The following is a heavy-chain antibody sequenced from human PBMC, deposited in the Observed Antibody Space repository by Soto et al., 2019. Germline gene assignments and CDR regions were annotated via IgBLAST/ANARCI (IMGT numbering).Heavy chain of an antibody. CDR2: MNPNSGNT. CDR1: GYTFTSYD. J-gene: IGHJ3*02. V-gene: IGHV1-8*01. CDR3: ATPTTASNDDAFDI. D-gene: IGHD2-21*02. Sequence: ASVKVSCKASGYTFTSYDINWVRQATGQGLEWMGWMNPNSGNTGYAQKFQGRVTMTRNTSISTAYMELSSLRSEDTAVYYCATPTTASNDDAFDIWGQGTMVTVSS.